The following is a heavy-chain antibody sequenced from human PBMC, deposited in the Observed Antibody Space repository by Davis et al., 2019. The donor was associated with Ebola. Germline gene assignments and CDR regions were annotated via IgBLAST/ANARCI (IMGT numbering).Heavy chain of an antibody. D-gene: IGHD3-16*01. CDR1: GFTFSSYA. CDR2: ISGSGGST. V-gene: IGHV3-23*01. J-gene: IGHJ4*02. Sequence: PGGSLRLSCAASGFTFSSYAMSWVRQAPGKGLEWVSAISGSGGSTYYADSVRGRFTISRDNSKNTLYLEMNSLRAEDTAIYYCAKGLWVSRSVDYWGQGTLVTVSS. CDR3: AKGLWVSRSVDY.